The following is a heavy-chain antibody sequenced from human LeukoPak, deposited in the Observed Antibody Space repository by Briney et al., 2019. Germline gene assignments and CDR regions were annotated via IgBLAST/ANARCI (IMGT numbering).Heavy chain of an antibody. CDR2: IYYSGST. D-gene: IGHD3-22*01. CDR1: GGSISSSSYY. Sequence: SETLSLTCTVSGGSISSSSYYWGWIRQPPGKGLEWIGSIYYSGSTYYNPSPKSRVTISVDTSKNQFSLKLSSVTAADTAVYYCAGTYDSSGYPFDYWGQGTLVTVSS. J-gene: IGHJ4*02. CDR3: AGTYDSSGYPFDY. V-gene: IGHV4-39*01.